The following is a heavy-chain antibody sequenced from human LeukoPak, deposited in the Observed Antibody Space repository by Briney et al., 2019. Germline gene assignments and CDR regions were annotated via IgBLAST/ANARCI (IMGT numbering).Heavy chain of an antibody. CDR3: AKDHFSSGAAAGTSFDY. Sequence: GGSLRLSCAASGFTFSSYAMSWVRQAPGKGLEWVSAISGSGGSTCYADSVKGRFTISRDNFKNTLYLQMNSLRAEDTAVYYCAKDHFSSGAAAGTSFDYWGQGTLVTVSS. CDR1: GFTFSSYA. CDR2: ISGSGGST. D-gene: IGHD6-13*01. J-gene: IGHJ4*02. V-gene: IGHV3-23*01.